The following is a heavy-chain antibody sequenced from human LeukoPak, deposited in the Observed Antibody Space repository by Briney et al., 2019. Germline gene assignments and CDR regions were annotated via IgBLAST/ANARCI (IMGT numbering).Heavy chain of an antibody. D-gene: IGHD5-18*01. Sequence: GGSLRLSCAASGFTFSNYEMNWVRQAPGKGLEWVSYISSSGTTIYYADSVKGRFTLSRDNAENSLYLQMNSLRGEDTAAYYCAKEASGYSYGLDAFDIWGQGTTVTVSS. CDR3: AKEASGYSYGLDAFDI. CDR1: GFTFSNYE. CDR2: ISSSGTTI. V-gene: IGHV3-48*03. J-gene: IGHJ3*02.